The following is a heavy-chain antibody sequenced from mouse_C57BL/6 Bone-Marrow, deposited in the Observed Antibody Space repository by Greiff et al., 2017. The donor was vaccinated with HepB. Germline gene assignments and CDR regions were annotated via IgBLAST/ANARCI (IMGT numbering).Heavy chain of an antibody. CDR3: ARGEISFDY. CDR1: GYTFTSYW. CDR2: IDPSDSYT. J-gene: IGHJ2*01. D-gene: IGHD2-4*01. Sequence: VQLQQPGAELVRPWTSVKLSCKASGYTFTSYWMHWVKQRPGQGLEWIGVIDPSDSYTNYNQKFKGKATLTVDTSSSTAYMQLSSLTSEDSAVYYCARGEISFDYWGQGTTLTVSS. V-gene: IGHV1-59*01.